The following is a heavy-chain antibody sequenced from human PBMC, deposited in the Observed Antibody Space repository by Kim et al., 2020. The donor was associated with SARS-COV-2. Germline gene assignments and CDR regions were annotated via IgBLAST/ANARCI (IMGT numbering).Heavy chain of an antibody. J-gene: IGHJ4*02. D-gene: IGHD3-10*01. CDR1: GFTFSSYA. V-gene: IGHV3-23*01. Sequence: GVSLRLSCAASGFTFSSYAMSWVRQAPGKGLEWVSAISGSGGSTYYADSVKGRFTISRDNSKNTLYLQMNSLRAEDTAVYYCAKEANGDYYGSGSYFGYWGQGTLVTVSS. CDR2: ISGSGGST. CDR3: AKEANGDYYGSGSYFGY.